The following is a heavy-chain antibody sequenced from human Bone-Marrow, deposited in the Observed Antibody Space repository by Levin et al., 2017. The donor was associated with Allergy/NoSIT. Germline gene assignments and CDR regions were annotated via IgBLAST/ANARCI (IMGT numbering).Heavy chain of an antibody. CDR2: ISGYNGNT. CDR3: GRVGFYHGSGSLDY. CDR1: GYTFANFG. J-gene: IGHJ4*02. V-gene: IGHV1-18*01. D-gene: IGHD3-10*01. Sequence: GESLKISCKASGYTFANFGFTWVRQAPGQGLEWMGYISGYNGNTNYAQKLQGRVSLTTDTSTSTAYMELRSLRSDDTAVYYCGRVGFYHGSGSLDYWGQGTLVTVSS.